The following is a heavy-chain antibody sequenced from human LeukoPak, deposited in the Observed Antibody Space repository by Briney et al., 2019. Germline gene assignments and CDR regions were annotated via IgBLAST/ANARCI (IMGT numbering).Heavy chain of an antibody. V-gene: IGHV3-15*01. J-gene: IGHJ4*02. CDR3: ATGGGTF. Sequence: GGSLRLSCAASGFIFSDAWMNWVRQAPGKGLEWVGRIRSNADGGTTDYAAPVKGRFTISRDGSKTTLYLQMNSLKTEDTAFYYCATGGGTFGGQGALVTVSS. CDR1: GFIFSDAW. CDR2: IRSNADGGTT. D-gene: IGHD2-15*01.